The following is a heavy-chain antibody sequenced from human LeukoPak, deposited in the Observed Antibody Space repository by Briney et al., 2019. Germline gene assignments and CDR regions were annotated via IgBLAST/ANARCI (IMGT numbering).Heavy chain of an antibody. J-gene: IGHJ4*02. CDR1: GYTFTGYY. Sequence: ASVKVSCTASGYTFTGYYMHWVRQAPGQGLEWMGWINPNSGGTNYAQKFQGRVTMTRDTSISTAYMELGRLRSDDTAVYYCASGVGLGYCSGGSCYPLDYWGQGTLVTVSS. CDR3: ASGVGLGYCSGGSCYPLDY. CDR2: INPNSGGT. D-gene: IGHD2-15*01. V-gene: IGHV1-2*02.